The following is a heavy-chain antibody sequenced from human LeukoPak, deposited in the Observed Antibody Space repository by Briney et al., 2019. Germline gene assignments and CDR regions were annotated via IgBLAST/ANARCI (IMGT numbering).Heavy chain of an antibody. CDR2: ISSSRSYK. J-gene: IGHJ6*04. CDR3: ERDDGYGELLTPFYYRMDV. D-gene: IGHD3-10*01. CDR1: GFTFNRYS. Sequence: GGSLGLSCAASGFTFNRYSLNGVPQAPGKGLEWVSSISSSRSYKYYADSGEGRFTISRDNAKNSLYLQMNSLRAQDTAVYYCERDDGYGELLTPFYYRMDVWGKGTPVTVSS. V-gene: IGHV3-21*01.